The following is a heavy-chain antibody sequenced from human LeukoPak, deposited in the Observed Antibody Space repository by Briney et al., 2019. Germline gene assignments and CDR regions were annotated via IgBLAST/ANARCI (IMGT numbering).Heavy chain of an antibody. D-gene: IGHD2-15*01. CDR2: ISNGNT. Sequence: GGSLRLSCAASGFPFSNHAMSWVRQPPGKGLEWVAAISNGNTYYADSVRGRFAISRDDSKNMVYLQMNSLRDEDTALYFCVREAGYCASVCLKSNWFDPWGQGTLVTVSS. V-gene: IGHV3-23*01. J-gene: IGHJ5*02. CDR1: GFPFSNHA. CDR3: VREAGYCASVCLKSNWFDP.